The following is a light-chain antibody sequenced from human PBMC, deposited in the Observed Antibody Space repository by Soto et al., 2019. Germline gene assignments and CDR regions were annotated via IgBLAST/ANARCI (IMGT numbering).Light chain of an antibody. Sequence: EIVLTQSPGTLSLSPGESDTLSCRANQVVSSSYLAWYQQKPGQAPRLLIYHASDRATGVPDRFSGSGSGTDFALTITRLEPEDFALFYCQQYGTFPFSFGQGTKLEIK. CDR2: HAS. CDR3: QQYGTFPFS. CDR1: QVVSSSY. V-gene: IGKV3-20*01. J-gene: IGKJ2*01.